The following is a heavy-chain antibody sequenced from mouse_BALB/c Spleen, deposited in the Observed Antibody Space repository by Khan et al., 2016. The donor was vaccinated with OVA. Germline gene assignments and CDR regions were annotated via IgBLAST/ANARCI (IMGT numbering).Heavy chain of an antibody. V-gene: IGHV3-8*02. CDR2: IIYTGYT. J-gene: IGHJ3*01. CDR1: GDSITTGY. Sequence: EVQLQESGPSLVKPSQTLSLTCSVTGDSITTGYWNWIRKFPGNKLEYMGYIIYTGYTYYNPSLKSRISITRHTSNNQYSLHFNSETDENTDTCYCAGSTYRYTFDSWGQGTLVTVSA. CDR3: AGSTYRYTFDS. D-gene: IGHD2-14*01.